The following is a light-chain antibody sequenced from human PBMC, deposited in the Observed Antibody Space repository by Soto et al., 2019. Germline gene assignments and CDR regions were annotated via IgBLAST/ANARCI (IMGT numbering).Light chain of an antibody. CDR2: GAS. Sequence: EIVLAQSPATLSLSPVERATLSCRASQSVNIYLAWYQQKPGQAPRLLIFGASSRATGIPARFSGSGSGTGFNLTISSLQSEDFAVYFCQQYDDWLRLTFGGGTKVDIK. V-gene: IGKV3D-15*01. CDR1: QSVNIY. CDR3: QQYDDWLRLT. J-gene: IGKJ4*01.